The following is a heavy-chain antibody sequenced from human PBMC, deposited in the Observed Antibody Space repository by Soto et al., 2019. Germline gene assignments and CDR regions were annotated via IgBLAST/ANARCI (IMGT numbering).Heavy chain of an antibody. D-gene: IGHD5-12*01. J-gene: IGHJ6*02. CDR2: ISYDGSNK. V-gene: IGHV3-30*18. CDR1: GFTFSSYG. CDR3: AKDRSRATARYYYYYGMDV. Sequence: GGSLRLSCAASGFTFSSYGMHWVRQAPGKGLEWVAVISYDGSNKYYADSVKGRFTISRDNSKNTLYLQMNSLRAEDTAVYYCAKDRSRATARYYYYYGMDVWGQGTTVTVPS.